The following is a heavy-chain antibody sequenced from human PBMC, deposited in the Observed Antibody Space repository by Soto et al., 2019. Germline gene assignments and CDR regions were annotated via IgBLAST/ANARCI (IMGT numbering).Heavy chain of an antibody. Sequence: PETLSPTCAVYGGSFIGYYCIFIRHPPCKWLEWIGEINHSGSTNYNPSLKSRVTISVDTSKNQFSLKLSSVTAADTAVYYCARGGRIAARLRYYGMDVWGQGTTVTVSS. CDR3: ARGGRIAARLRYYGMDV. D-gene: IGHD6-6*01. CDR2: INHSGST. CDR1: GGSFIGYY. J-gene: IGHJ6*02. V-gene: IGHV4-34*01.